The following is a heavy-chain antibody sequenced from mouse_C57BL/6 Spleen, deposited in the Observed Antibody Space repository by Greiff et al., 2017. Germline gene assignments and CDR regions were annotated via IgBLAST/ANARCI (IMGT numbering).Heavy chain of an antibody. D-gene: IGHD2-1*01. CDR3: ASPFYYGNFDY. V-gene: IGHV1-64*01. CDR2: IHPNSGST. J-gene: IGHJ2*01. Sequence: QVQLQQPGAELVKPGASVKLSCKASGYTFTSYWMHWVKQRPGQGLEWIGVIHPNSGSTNYNEKFKSKATLTVDKSSSTAYMQLSSLTSEDSAVYYYASPFYYGNFDYWGQGTTLTVSS. CDR1: GYTFTSYW.